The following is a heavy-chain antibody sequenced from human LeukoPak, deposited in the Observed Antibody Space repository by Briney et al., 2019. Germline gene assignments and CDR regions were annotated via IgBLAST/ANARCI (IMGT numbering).Heavy chain of an antibody. V-gene: IGHV1-2*04. CDR1: GYTFTGYY. Sequence: ASVKVSCKASGYTFTGYYMHWVRQAPGQGLEWMGWINPNSGGTNYAQKFQGWVTMTRDTSISTAYMELSRLRSDDTAVYYCARGRTDTAMASTYGMDVWGQGTTVTVSS. CDR3: ARGRTDTAMASTYGMDV. D-gene: IGHD5-18*01. CDR2: INPNSGGT. J-gene: IGHJ6*02.